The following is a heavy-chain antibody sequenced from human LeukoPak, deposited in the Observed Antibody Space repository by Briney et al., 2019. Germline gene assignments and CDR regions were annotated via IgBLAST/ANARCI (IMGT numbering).Heavy chain of an antibody. Sequence: GGSLRLSCEASGFTFSTSTMHWVRQAPGKGLEWVANINQHGGDIHYVDSVKGRFTISRDNSKNTLYLQMNSLRAEDTAVYYCAKASIYGEGYWGQGTLVTVSS. CDR1: GFTFSTST. CDR3: AKASIYGEGY. J-gene: IGHJ4*02. V-gene: IGHV3-7*01. CDR2: INQHGGDI. D-gene: IGHD4-17*01.